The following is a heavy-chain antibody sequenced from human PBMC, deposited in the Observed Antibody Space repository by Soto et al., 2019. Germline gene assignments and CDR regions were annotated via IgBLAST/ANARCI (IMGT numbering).Heavy chain of an antibody. V-gene: IGHV3-23*01. CDR1: GFTFSSYA. CDR2: ISGSGGST. Sequence: EVQLLESGGGLVQPGGSLRLSCAASGFTFSSYAMSWVRQAPGKGLEWVSAISGSGGSTYYADSVQGRFTISRDNSKNTLYLQMNSLRAEDTAVYYCAKPYYYDSSGYYLRAEYFQHWGQGTLLTVSS. J-gene: IGHJ1*01. CDR3: AKPYYYDSSGYYLRAEYFQH. D-gene: IGHD3-22*01.